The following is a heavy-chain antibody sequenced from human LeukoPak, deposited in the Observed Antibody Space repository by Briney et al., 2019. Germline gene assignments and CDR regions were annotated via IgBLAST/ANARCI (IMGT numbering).Heavy chain of an antibody. CDR2: IYHSGST. J-gene: IGHJ5*02. V-gene: IGHV4-4*02. CDR3: ARHKAAARYNWFDP. D-gene: IGHD6-13*01. Sequence: PSETLSLTCAVSGGSISSDNWWSWVRQPPGKGLEWIGEIYHSGSTNYNPSLKSRVTISVDTSKNQFSLKLSSVTAADTAVYYCARHKAAARYNWFDPWGQGTLVTVSS. CDR1: GGSISSDNW.